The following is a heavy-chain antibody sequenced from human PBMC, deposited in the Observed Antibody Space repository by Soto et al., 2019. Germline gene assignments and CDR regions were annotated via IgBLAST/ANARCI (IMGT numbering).Heavy chain of an antibody. V-gene: IGHV4-4*02. Sequence: QVQRQESGPGLVQPSGTLSLTCAVSGDSINNSHWWSWVRQTPGKGLEWIGETYHRGTTNYNPPLKTRVTISIDKSKHQFSLKMNSVTAADTAVYYCAREVNSSPARGPNWFDPWGQGTLVTVSS. CDR2: TYHRGTT. CDR3: AREVNSSPARGPNWFDP. J-gene: IGHJ5*02. CDR1: GDSINNSHW. D-gene: IGHD6-13*01.